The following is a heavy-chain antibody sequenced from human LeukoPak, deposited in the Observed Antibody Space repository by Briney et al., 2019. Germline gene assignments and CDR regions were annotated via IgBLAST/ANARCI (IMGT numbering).Heavy chain of an antibody. Sequence: SQTLYLTCTVSGGSITGDSFYWSWIRRPAGKGLEWIGRVYTTGSTSYNPSLKSRVTLSVDTSNNYFSLNLNSVTSADTAVYYCARARDGLNVFDYWGQGTLVTVSS. CDR2: VYTTGST. D-gene: IGHD5-24*01. V-gene: IGHV4-61*02. CDR1: GGSITGDSFY. CDR3: ARARDGLNVFDY. J-gene: IGHJ4*02.